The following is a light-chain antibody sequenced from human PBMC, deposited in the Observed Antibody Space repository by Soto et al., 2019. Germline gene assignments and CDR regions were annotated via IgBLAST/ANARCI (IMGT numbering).Light chain of an antibody. CDR1: QSISTY. V-gene: IGKV1-39*01. CDR2: AAS. J-gene: IGKJ5*01. CDR3: QQSYIIPIT. Sequence: DIQMTQSPSSLSASVGDRVTITCRASQSISTYLNWYQQKPGKAPKLLIYAASSLQSGVPSRFSGSGSGTDFTLTISSLQPEDFATYYCQQSYIIPITFDQGTRLEIK.